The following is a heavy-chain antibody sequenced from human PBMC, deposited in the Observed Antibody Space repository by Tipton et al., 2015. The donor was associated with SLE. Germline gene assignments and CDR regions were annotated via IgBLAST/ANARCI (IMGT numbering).Heavy chain of an antibody. D-gene: IGHD6-13*01. CDR2: IYYSGST. Sequence: TLSLTCTVSGGSVSSGSHYWSWIRQPPGKGLEWIGYIYYSGSTYYNPSLESRVTMSVDTSNNQFSLRLTSVTAADTGVYYCARGDSSSRRYATFDYWGQGTLVTVSS. J-gene: IGHJ4*02. CDR1: GGSVSSGSHY. V-gene: IGHV4-61*01. CDR3: ARGDSSSRRYATFDY.